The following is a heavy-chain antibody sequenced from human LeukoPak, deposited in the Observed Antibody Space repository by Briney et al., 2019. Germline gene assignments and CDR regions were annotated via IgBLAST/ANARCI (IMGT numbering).Heavy chain of an antibody. D-gene: IGHD2-15*01. V-gene: IGHV3-43*02. CDR2: ISWDGGST. J-gene: IGHJ6*02. CDR3: AKDCSGGSCYYYYGVDV. CDR1: GFTFDDYV. Sequence: GWSLRLSFAASGFTFDDYVMHWVRQAPGKGLDWVSLISWDGGSTYYADSVNGRFTISRDNSKYYLYLQMNSLRTEGTALYYCAKDCSGGSCYYYYGVDVWGQGTTVTVCS.